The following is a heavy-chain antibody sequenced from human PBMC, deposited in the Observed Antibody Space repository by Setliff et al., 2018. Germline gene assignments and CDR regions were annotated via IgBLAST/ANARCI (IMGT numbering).Heavy chain of an antibody. CDR1: GGSISSYY. Sequence: SETLSLTCTVSGGSISSYYWSWIRQTPGKGLEWIGYIYHSGITNHNPSLKSRVTMSVGTSRNHFSLNLTSVTAADTAVYYCARDGMERHLDAFDSWGQGTLVTVSS. V-gene: IGHV4-59*01. CDR2: IYHSGIT. D-gene: IGHD1-1*01. CDR3: ARDGMERHLDAFDS. J-gene: IGHJ3*02.